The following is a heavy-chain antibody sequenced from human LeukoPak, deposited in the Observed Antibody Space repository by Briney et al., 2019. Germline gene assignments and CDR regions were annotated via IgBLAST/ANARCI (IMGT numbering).Heavy chain of an antibody. J-gene: IGHJ4*02. D-gene: IGHD2-8*01. CDR2: IYSGGTT. CDR3: ARDGVWATFDY. Sequence: GGSPPLSCASSGFTFSDDYMSWVRQAPGKGLEWVSVIYSGGTTDYADSVKGRFTISRDNSKNTLYLQMNSLRAEDTAVYYCARDGVWATFDYWGQRALASAPS. V-gene: IGHV3-66*01. CDR1: GFTFSDDY.